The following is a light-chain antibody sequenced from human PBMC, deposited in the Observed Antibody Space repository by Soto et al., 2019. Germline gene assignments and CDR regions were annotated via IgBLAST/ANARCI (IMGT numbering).Light chain of an antibody. CDR2: EGT. Sequence: QSALTQPASVSGSPGQSITISCTGTSSDVGSYTLVSWYQQNPGKAPKLIIYEGTKRPSGISNRFSGSKSGNTASLTISGLQAEDEADYYCSSFTISRNTVIFGGGTKVTVL. CDR1: SSDVGSYTL. J-gene: IGLJ2*01. V-gene: IGLV2-14*02. CDR3: SSFTISRNTVI.